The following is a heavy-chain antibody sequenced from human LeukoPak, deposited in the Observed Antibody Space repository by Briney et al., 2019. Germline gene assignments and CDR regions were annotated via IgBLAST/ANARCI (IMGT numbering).Heavy chain of an antibody. Sequence: GGSLRLSCAASGFTFSSYAMSWVRQAPGKGLEWVSAISGSGGSTYYADSVKGRFTISRDNSKNTLYLQMNSLRAEDTVVYYCAKDLNYDSSGYKDDLFDYWGQGTLVTVSS. CDR3: AKDLNYDSSGYKDDLFDY. CDR2: ISGSGGST. J-gene: IGHJ4*02. V-gene: IGHV3-23*01. D-gene: IGHD3-22*01. CDR1: GFTFSSYA.